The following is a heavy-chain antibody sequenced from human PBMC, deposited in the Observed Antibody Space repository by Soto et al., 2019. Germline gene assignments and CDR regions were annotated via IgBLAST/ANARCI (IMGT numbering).Heavy chain of an antibody. V-gene: IGHV5-51*01. CDR1: GYSFTNYW. J-gene: IGHJ4*02. CDR3: ARQKADTGYDTSLDY. Sequence: LGESLKISCKVSGYSFTNYWIAWVRQMPGKGLEWMGIIYPGASGIRYSPSFQGPVTISADKSISTAYLQWSSLKASDTAIYYCARQKADTGYDTSLDYWGQGTLVTVSS. D-gene: IGHD3-9*01. CDR2: IYPGASGI.